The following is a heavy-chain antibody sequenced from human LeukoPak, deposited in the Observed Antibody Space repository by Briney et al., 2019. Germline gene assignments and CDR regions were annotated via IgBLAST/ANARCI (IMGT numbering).Heavy chain of an antibody. CDR3: AAGFYFGDY. D-gene: IGHD3-3*01. CDR1: GFTFSSSW. V-gene: IGHV3-23*01. CDR2: ISGSDGST. Sequence: GGSLRLSCAASGFTFSSSWMGWARQAPGKGLEWVSTISGSDGSTYYADSVKGRFTISRDNSKSTLCLQMNSLRAEDTAVYYCAAGFYFGDYWGQGTLVTVSS. J-gene: IGHJ4*02.